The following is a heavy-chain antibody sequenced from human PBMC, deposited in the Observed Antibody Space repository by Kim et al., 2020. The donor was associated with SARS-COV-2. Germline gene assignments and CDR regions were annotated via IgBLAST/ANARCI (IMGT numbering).Heavy chain of an antibody. Sequence: GGSLRLSCAASGFTFSSYSMNWVRQAPGKGLEWVSYISSSSSTIYYADSVKGRFTISRDNAKNSLYLQMNSLRDEDTAVYYCANQLTMVRGVITDAFDIWGQGTMVTVSS. CDR1: GFTFSSYS. CDR2: ISSSSSTI. J-gene: IGHJ3*02. V-gene: IGHV3-48*02. CDR3: ANQLTMVRGVITDAFDI. D-gene: IGHD3-10*01.